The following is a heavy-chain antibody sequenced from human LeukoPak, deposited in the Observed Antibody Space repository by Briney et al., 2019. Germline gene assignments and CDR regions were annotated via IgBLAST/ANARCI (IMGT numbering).Heavy chain of an antibody. CDR2: INPNSGGT. CDR3: ARNVPYDFWKYYYYGMDV. J-gene: IGHJ6*02. Sequence: ASVKVSCKASGYTFTGYYMHWVRQAPGQGLEWMGWINPNSGGTNYAQKFQGRVTMTRDTSISTAYMELSRLRSDDTAVYYCARNVPYDFWKYYYYGMDVWGQGTTVTVSS. V-gene: IGHV1-2*02. CDR1: GYTFTGYY. D-gene: IGHD3-3*01.